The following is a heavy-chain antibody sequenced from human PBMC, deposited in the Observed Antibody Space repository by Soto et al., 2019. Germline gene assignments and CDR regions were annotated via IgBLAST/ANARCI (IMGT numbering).Heavy chain of an antibody. CDR2: ISGSGGST. Sequence: GGSLRLSCAASGFTFSSYAMSWVRQAPGKGLEWVSAISGSGGSTYYADSVKGRFTISRDNSKNTLYLQMNSLRAEDTAVYYCAKRESGWLIDPRRAPYFDYWGQGTLVTVSS. D-gene: IGHD6-19*01. J-gene: IGHJ4*02. V-gene: IGHV3-23*01. CDR1: GFTFSSYA. CDR3: AKRESGWLIDPRRAPYFDY.